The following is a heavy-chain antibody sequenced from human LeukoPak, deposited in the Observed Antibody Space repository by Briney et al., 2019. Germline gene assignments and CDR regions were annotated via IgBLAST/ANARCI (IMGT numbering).Heavy chain of an antibody. CDR3: ATMAPLRFL. CDR1: GGTFSSYA. Sequence: ASVKVSCKASGGTFSSYAISWVRQAPGQGLEWMGGIIPILGTANYAQKFQGRVTITTDGSTSTAYMELSSLRSEDTAVYYCATMAPLRFLWGQGTLVTVSS. V-gene: IGHV1-69*05. J-gene: IGHJ4*02. D-gene: IGHD3-3*01. CDR2: IIPILGTA.